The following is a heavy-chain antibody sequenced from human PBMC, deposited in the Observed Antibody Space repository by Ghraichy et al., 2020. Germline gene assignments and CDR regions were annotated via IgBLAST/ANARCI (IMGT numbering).Heavy chain of an antibody. J-gene: IGHJ4*02. CDR3: ARGRSRWQNYDILTGVDY. D-gene: IGHD3-9*01. CDR1: GGSISSGGYS. Sequence: SETLSLTCAVSGGSISSGGYSWSWIRQPPGKGLEWIGYIYYSGSTYYNPSLKSRVTISVDTSKNQFSLKLSSVTAADTAVYYCARGRSRWQNYDILTGVDYWGQGTLVTVSS. CDR2: IYYSGST. V-gene: IGHV4-30-4*07.